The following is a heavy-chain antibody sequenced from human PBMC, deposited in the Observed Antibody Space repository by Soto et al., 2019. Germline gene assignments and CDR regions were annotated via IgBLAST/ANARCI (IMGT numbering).Heavy chain of an antibody. V-gene: IGHV1-69*06. CDR1: GGTFSSYA. D-gene: IGHD2-2*01. J-gene: IGHJ5*02. CDR2: IIPIFGTA. CDR3: ARGGTSGYLPGCWFDP. Sequence: SVKVSCKASGGTFSSYAISWVRQAPGQGLEWMGGIIPIFGTANYAQKFQGRVTITADKSTSTAYMELSSLRSEDTAVYYCARGGTSGYLPGCWFDPWGQGTLVTVSS.